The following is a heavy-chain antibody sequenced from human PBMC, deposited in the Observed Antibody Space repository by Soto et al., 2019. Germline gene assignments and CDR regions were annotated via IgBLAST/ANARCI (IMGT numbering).Heavy chain of an antibody. V-gene: IGHV4-39*01. CDR1: GGSISSISSY. CDR3: ARRSGSYYVENAFDI. CDR2: MYHSGST. D-gene: IGHD1-26*01. J-gene: IGHJ3*02. Sequence: QLQLQESGPGLVKPSETLSLTCTVSGGSISSISSYWGWIRQPPGKGLEWIGNMYHSGSTYYNPSLKSRVTISVDTSKNQFSLKLRSVTAADTAVYYCARRSGSYYVENAFDIWGQGTMVSVSS.